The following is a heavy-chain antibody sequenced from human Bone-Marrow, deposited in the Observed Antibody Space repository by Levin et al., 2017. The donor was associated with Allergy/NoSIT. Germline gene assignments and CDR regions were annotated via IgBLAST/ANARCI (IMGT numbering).Heavy chain of an antibody. J-gene: IGHJ6*02. Sequence: NLGESLKISCKGSGYSFTSYWIGWVRQMPGKGLEWMGIIYPGDSDTRYSPSFQGQVTISADKSISTAYLQWSSLKASDTAMYYCARPFRQQLATYYYGMDVWGQGTTVTVSS. V-gene: IGHV5-51*01. CDR3: ARPFRQQLATYYYGMDV. D-gene: IGHD6-13*01. CDR2: IYPGDSDT. CDR1: GYSFTSYW.